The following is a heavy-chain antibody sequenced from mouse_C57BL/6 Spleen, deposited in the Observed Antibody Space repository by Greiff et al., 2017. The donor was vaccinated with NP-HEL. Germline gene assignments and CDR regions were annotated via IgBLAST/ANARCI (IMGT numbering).Heavy chain of an antibody. CDR2: IWWDDAK. CDR3: ARIANSKEAWFAY. Sequence: QVTLKESGPGILQPSQSLSLSCSFSGFSLSTFGMGVGWIRQPSGKALEWLAHIWWDDAKYYNPALKSRLTISKDTSKNQVFLKIANVDTADTATYYCARIANSKEAWFAYWGQGTLVTVSA. CDR1: GFSLSTFGMG. V-gene: IGHV8-8*01. J-gene: IGHJ3*01. D-gene: IGHD2-5*01.